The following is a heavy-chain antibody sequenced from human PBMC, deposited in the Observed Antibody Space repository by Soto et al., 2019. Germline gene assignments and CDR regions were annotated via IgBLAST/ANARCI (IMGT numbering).Heavy chain of an antibody. CDR1: GGSIGSYY. CDR2: IYYSGST. CDR3: ARKDDSSGYNTFAY. D-gene: IGHD3-22*01. V-gene: IGHV4-59*01. Sequence: TSETLSLTCTVSGGSIGSYYWSWIRQPPGKGLEWIGYIYYSGSTNYNPSLKSRVTISVDTSKNQFSLKLSSVTAADTAVYYCARKDDSSGYNTFAYWGQGTLVTVS. J-gene: IGHJ4*02.